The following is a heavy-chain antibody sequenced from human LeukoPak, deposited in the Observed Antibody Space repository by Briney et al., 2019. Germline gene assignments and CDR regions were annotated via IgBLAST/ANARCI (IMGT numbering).Heavy chain of an antibody. V-gene: IGHV3-21*01. CDR2: ISSSSSYI. J-gene: IGHJ6*03. CDR3: AREKEGYCSRTSCYLDYYYYYMDV. D-gene: IGHD2-2*01. Sequence: PGGSLRLSCAASGFTFSSYSMHWVRQAPGKGLEWVSSISSSSSYIYYADSVKGRFTISRDNAKNSLYLQMNSLRAEDTAVYYCAREKEGYCSRTSCYLDYYYYYMDVWGKGTTVTISS. CDR1: GFTFSSYS.